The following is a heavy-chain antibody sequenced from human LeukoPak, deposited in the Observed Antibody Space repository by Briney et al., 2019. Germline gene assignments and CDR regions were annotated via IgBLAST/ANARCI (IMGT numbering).Heavy chain of an antibody. V-gene: IGHV6-1*01. J-gene: IGHJ3*02. Sequence: SQTLSLTCAISGDSVSSNSAAWNSIRQSPSRGLECLGRTYYRSKWYNDYAVSVKSRITINPDTSKNQFSLQLNSVTPEDTAVYYCARVVEVYCSTTSCYVGAFDIWGQGTMVTVSS. CDR1: GDSVSSNSAA. D-gene: IGHD2-2*01. CDR3: ARVVEVYCSTTSCYVGAFDI. CDR2: TYYRSKWYN.